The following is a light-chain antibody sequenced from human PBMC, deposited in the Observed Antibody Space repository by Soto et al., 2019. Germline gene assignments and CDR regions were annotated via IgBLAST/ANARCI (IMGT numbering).Light chain of an antibody. J-gene: IGKJ2*01. Sequence: EIVVTQSPGTLSLSPGERATLSCRASQSVSRLAWYQQKPGQAPRLLISGASSRATGIPDRFSGSGSGTDFTLTISRLEPEDFALYYCQQCDISPYPFGQGTNLEIK. V-gene: IGKV3-20*01. CDR1: QSVSR. CDR2: GAS. CDR3: QQCDISPYP.